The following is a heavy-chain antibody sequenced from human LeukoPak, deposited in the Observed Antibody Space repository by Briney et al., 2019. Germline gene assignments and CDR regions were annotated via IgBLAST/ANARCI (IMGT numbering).Heavy chain of an antibody. CDR1: GGSISSGGYS. CDR2: IYHSGST. Sequence: SETLSLTCAVSGGSISSGGYSWSWIRQPPGKGLEWIGYIYHSGSTYYNPSLKSRVTISVDRSKNQFSLKLSSETAADTAVYYCARVSGSSWYFDYWGQGTLVTVSS. D-gene: IGHD6-13*01. J-gene: IGHJ4*02. V-gene: IGHV4-30-2*01. CDR3: ARVSGSSWYFDY.